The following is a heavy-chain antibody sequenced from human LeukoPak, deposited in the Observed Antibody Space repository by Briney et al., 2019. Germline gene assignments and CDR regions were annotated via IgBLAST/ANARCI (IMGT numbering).Heavy chain of an antibody. CDR2: IRYDGSNK. J-gene: IGHJ4*02. CDR1: AFTFSSYG. D-gene: IGHD2-2*01. V-gene: IGHV3-30*02. Sequence: GGSLRLSCTASAFTFSSYGMHWVRPAPGKGLEWVAFIRYDGSNKYYADSEKGRFTISRDNSKNTLYLQMNSLRAEDTAVYYCAKGVSGSRHFDYWGQGTLVTVSS. CDR3: AKGVSGSRHFDY.